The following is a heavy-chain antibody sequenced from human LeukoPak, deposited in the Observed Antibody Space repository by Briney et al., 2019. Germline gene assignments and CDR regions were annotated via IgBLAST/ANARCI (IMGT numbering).Heavy chain of an antibody. J-gene: IGHJ4*02. V-gene: IGHV1-2*06. CDR2: INPNSGGT. D-gene: IGHD5-24*01. CDR3: ARDLGYNQGSDY. Sequence: PGASVKVSCKASGYTFTGYYMHWVRQAPGQGLEWMGRINPNSGGTNYAQKFQGRVTMTRDTSISTAYMELRSLRSDDTAVYYCARDLGYNQGSDYWGQGTLVTVSS. CDR1: GYTFTGYY.